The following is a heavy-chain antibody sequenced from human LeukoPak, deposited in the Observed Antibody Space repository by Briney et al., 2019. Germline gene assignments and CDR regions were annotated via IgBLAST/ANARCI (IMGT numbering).Heavy chain of an antibody. CDR1: GGSFSGYY. CDR3: ARPVSLDYFDY. J-gene: IGHJ4*02. Sequence: SETLSLTCAVYGGSFSGYYWSWIRQPPGKGLEWIGSIYYSGSTYYNPSLKSRVTISVDTSKNQFSLKLSSVTAADTAVYYCARPVSLDYFDYWGQGTLVTVSS. CDR2: IYYSGST. V-gene: IGHV4-34*01.